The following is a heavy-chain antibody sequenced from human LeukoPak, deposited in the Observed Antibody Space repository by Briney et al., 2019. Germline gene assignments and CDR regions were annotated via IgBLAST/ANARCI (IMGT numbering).Heavy chain of an antibody. CDR2: IENDGSEE. J-gene: IGHJ5*02. CDR1: GFTLGGRW. Sequence: PGGSLRLSCTASGFTLGGRWISWVRQSPGKGLEWVAKIENDGSEEQYVDSVKGRFSISRDNGENSVYLQMNSLRAEDTAVYYCATGSINSGYIHESWGKGTLVTVSS. D-gene: IGHD5-24*01. CDR3: ATGSINSGYIHES. V-gene: IGHV3-7*01.